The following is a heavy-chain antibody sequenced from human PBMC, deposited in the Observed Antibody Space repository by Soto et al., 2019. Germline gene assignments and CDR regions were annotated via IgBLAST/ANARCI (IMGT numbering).Heavy chain of an antibody. Sequence: EVQLLESGGGLVQPGGSLRLSCAASGFTFSSYAMSWVRQAPGKGLEWVSAISGSGGSTYYADSVKGRFTISRDNSKNTLYLQMNSLRAEDTAVCYCAKGLVRGVTSFDYWGQGTLVTVSS. CDR2: ISGSGGST. CDR3: AKGLVRGVTSFDY. J-gene: IGHJ4*02. V-gene: IGHV3-23*01. D-gene: IGHD3-10*01. CDR1: GFTFSSYA.